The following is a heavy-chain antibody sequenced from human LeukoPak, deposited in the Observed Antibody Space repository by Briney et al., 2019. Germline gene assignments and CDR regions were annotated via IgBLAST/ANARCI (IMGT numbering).Heavy chain of an antibody. CDR2: INHSGST. D-gene: IGHD5-12*01. CDR3: ARHYGYGFDI. V-gene: IGHV4-34*01. Sequence: SETLSLTCAVYGGSFSGYYWSWIRQPPGKGLEWIGEINHSGSTNYNPSLKSRVTISVDTSKNQFSLKLSSVTAADTAVYYCARHYGYGFDIWGQGTMVTVSS. CDR1: GGSFSGYY. J-gene: IGHJ3*02.